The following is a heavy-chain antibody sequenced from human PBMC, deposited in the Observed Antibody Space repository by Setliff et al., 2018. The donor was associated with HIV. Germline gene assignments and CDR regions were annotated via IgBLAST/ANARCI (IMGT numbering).Heavy chain of an antibody. CDR3: AKDSNWEPRHPKFFDP. V-gene: IGHV4-30-4*08. Sequence: PSETLSLTCTVSGDSIISGDYYWSWIRQSPGKGLEWIGHIHYKGNIDYNASLKSRLAISSDTSKNQFSLNLSSVIAADTAVYYCAKDSNWEPRHPKFFDPWGQGTLVTVSS. CDR2: IHYKGNI. D-gene: IGHD1-26*01. J-gene: IGHJ5*02. CDR1: GDSIISGDYY.